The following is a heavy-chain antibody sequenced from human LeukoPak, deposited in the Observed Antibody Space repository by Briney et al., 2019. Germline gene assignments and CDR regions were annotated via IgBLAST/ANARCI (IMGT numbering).Heavy chain of an antibody. J-gene: IGHJ3*01. CDR3: ASSHSTAPMTPGAFDF. V-gene: IGHV1-2*02. Sequence: ASVTVSCTASGYTFTGFYIHWARQAPGQGLEWMGWINPNSGGINYAQKFQGRVTMTRDTSISTAHMELSRLRSDDTAVYYCASSHSTAPMTPGAFDFWGQGTMVTVSS. CDR1: GYTFTGFY. CDR2: INPNSGGI. D-gene: IGHD3-22*01.